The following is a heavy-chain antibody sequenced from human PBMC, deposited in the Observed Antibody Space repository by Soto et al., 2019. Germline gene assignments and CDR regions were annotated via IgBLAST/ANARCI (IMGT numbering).Heavy chain of an antibody. CDR1: GFTFSSYA. CDR2: MSGRGYTT. D-gene: IGHD4-17*01. J-gene: IGHJ6*02. V-gene: IGHV3-23*01. Sequence: EVQLLESGGGLVQPGGSLRLSCAASGFTFSSYAMSWVREAPGKGLEWVSAMSGRGYTTYYADSVKGRFTISRDNSKNTLYLQMDNLRAEDTALYYCAKWDARTVAYEDYGMDVWGQGTTVTVSS. CDR3: AKWDARTVAYEDYGMDV.